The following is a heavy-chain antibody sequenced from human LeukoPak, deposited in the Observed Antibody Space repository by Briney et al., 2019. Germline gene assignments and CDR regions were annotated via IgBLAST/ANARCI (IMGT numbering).Heavy chain of an antibody. D-gene: IGHD2-15*01. V-gene: IGHV5-51*01. Sequence: GESLKIPCKGSGYSFPTYWIGWVRQMPGKGLEWMGVIYPGDSDTRYSPSFQGQVTISADKSISTAYLQWSSLKASDTAMYYCARPDCSGGSCYSFSAFGIWGQGTMVTVSS. J-gene: IGHJ3*02. CDR1: GYSFPTYW. CDR3: ARPDCSGGSCYSFSAFGI. CDR2: IYPGDSDT.